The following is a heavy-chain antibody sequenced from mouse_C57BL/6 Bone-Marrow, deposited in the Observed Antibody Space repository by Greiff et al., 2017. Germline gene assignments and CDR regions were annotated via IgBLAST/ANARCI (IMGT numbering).Heavy chain of an antibody. CDR3: ARSGGYYAWFAY. J-gene: IGHJ3*01. V-gene: IGHV1-50*01. D-gene: IGHD2-3*01. Sequence: QVQLQQSGAELVKPGASVKLSCKASGYTFTSYWMQWVKQRPGQGLEWIGEIDPSDSYTNYNQKFKGKATLTVDTSSSTAYMQLSSLTSEASAFYYCARSGGYYAWFAYWGQGTLVTVSA. CDR2: IDPSDSYT. CDR1: GYTFTSYW.